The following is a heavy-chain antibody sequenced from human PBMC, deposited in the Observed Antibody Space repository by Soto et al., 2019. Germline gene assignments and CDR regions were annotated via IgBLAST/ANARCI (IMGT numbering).Heavy chain of an antibody. CDR3: ARESRTILSRDWFDP. J-gene: IGHJ5*02. Sequence: ASVKVSCKASGYTFTSYGISWVRQAPGQGLEWMGWISAYNGNTNYAQKLQGRVTMTTDTSTSTAYMELRSLRSDDTAVYYCARESRTILSRDWFDPWGQGTLVTVSS. V-gene: IGHV1-18*01. CDR2: ISAYNGNT. CDR1: GYTFTSYG.